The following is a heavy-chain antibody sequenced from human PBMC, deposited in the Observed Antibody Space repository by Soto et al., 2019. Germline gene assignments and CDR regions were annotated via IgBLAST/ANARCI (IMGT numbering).Heavy chain of an antibody. CDR2: VYYSGIT. D-gene: IGHD2-15*01. CDR3: ASSGGPEGDWFDP. CDR1: GGSINSGGFY. J-gene: IGHJ5*02. V-gene: IGHV4-31*03. Sequence: SETLSLTCTVSGGSINSGGFYWSWIRQHPGKGLEWIGFVYYSGITDYNPSLKSRVTISADTSKNQFSLSLYSVTAADTAVYYCASSGGPEGDWFDPWGQGILVTVSS.